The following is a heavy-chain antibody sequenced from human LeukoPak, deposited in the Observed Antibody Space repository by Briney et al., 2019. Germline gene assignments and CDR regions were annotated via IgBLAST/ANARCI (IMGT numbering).Heavy chain of an antibody. CDR3: ATDPRSMITFGGVIATDY. V-gene: IGHV1-24*01. CDR1: GYTLTELS. CDR2: FDPEDGET. J-gene: IGHJ4*02. Sequence: WASVTVSCKVSGYTLTELSMHWVRQAPGKGLEWMGGFDPEDGETIYAQKFQGRVTMTEDTSTDTAYMELSSLRSEDTAVYYCATDPRSMITFGGVIATDYWGQGTLVTVSS. D-gene: IGHD3-16*02.